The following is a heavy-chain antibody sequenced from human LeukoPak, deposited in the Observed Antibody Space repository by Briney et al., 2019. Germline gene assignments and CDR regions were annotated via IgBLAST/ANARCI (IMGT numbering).Heavy chain of an antibody. CDR2: ISGSGGST. J-gene: IGHJ4*02. CDR1: GFTFSSYA. Sequence: GGSLRLSCAASGFTFSSYAMSWVRQAPGKGLEWVSAISGSGGSTYYADSVKGRFTISRDNSKNTLYLQMNSLRAEDTAVYYCAKVLYPNYYDSSGYYYSLDYWGQGTLVTVSS. V-gene: IGHV3-23*01. CDR3: AKVLYPNYYDSSGYYYSLDY. D-gene: IGHD3-22*01.